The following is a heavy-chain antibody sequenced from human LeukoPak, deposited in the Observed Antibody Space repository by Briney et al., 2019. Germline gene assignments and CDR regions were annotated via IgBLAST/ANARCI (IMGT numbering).Heavy chain of an antibody. Sequence: PSETLSLTCTVSDGSISSYYWSWIRQPPGKGLEGIGYIYYSGSTNYNPSLKNRVTISVYTSKNQFSLKMRSVTAAATAVYYCARAVQLERPPPLIGYYYMDVWGKGTTVTVSS. CDR2: IYYSGST. J-gene: IGHJ6*03. V-gene: IGHV4-59*01. D-gene: IGHD1-1*01. CDR3: ARAVQLERPPPLIGYYYMDV. CDR1: DGSISSYY.